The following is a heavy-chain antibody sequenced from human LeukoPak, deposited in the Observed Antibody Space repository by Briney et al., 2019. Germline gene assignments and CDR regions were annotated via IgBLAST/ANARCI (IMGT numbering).Heavy chain of an antibody. J-gene: IGHJ4*02. D-gene: IGHD6-6*01. CDR3: ARRYSSSGYLDY. V-gene: IGHV4-38-2*01. Sequence: SETLSLTCAVSGYSISSGYYWGWIRQPPGKGLEWIGSIYHSGNTNYNPSLKSRVTISEDTSKNQFSLKVSSVTAADTALYYCARRYSSSGYLDYWGQGTLVTVSS. CDR2: IYHSGNT. CDR1: GYSISSGYY.